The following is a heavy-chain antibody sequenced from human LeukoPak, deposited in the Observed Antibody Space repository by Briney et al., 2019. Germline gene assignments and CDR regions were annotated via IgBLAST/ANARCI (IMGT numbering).Heavy chain of an antibody. J-gene: IGHJ4*02. D-gene: IGHD2-2*01. CDR1: GFTFSNAW. CDR2: IKSKTDGGTT. CDR3: TTLPHLTYNVVVPAAMEIDY. Sequence: GGSLRLSCAASGFTFSNAWMSWVRQAPGKGLEWVGRIKSKTDGGTTDYAAPVKGRFTISRDDSKNTLYLQMNSLKTEDTAVYYCTTLPHLTYNVVVPAAMEIDYWGQGTLVTVSS. V-gene: IGHV3-15*01.